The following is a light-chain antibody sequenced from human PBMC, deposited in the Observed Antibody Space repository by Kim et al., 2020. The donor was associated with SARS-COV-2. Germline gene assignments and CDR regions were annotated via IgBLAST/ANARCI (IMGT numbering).Light chain of an antibody. CDR1: SSDVGGYKD. V-gene: IGLV2-8*01. J-gene: IGLJ2*01. CDR2: DVS. Sequence: GQSAAIARTGTSSDVGGYKDVSWYQQHPGKAPKLMIHDVSERPSGVPDRFSGSKSGNTASLTVSGLQAEDEADYYCSSYAGSDIVIFGGGTQLTVL. CDR3: SSYAGSDIVI.